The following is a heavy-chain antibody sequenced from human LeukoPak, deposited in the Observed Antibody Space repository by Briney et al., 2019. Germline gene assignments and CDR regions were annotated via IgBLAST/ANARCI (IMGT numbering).Heavy chain of an antibody. J-gene: IGHJ6*02. V-gene: IGHV4-39*01. Sequence: PSETLSLTCTVSGGSISSSSYYWGWIRQPPGKGLEWIGGIYYSGSTYYNPSLKSRVTISVDTSKNQFSLKLSSVTAADTAVYYCARHNYGSGSYYHYYYYGMDVWGQGTTVTVSS. D-gene: IGHD3-10*01. CDR1: GGSISSSSYY. CDR2: IYYSGST. CDR3: ARHNYGSGSYYHYYYYGMDV.